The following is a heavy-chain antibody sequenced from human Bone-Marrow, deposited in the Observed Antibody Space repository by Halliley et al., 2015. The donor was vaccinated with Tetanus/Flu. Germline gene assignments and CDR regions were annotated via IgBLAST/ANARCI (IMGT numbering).Heavy chain of an antibody. CDR3: ARAMTTVIGKYYFEY. CDR2: ISSSGGNT. D-gene: IGHD4-17*01. Sequence: ISSSGGNTYFADSVKGRFTISRDNLKNIVFLQLNSLRVEDTALYYCARAMTTVIGKYYFEYWGQGTLVTVSS. J-gene: IGHJ4*02. V-gene: IGHV3-23*01.